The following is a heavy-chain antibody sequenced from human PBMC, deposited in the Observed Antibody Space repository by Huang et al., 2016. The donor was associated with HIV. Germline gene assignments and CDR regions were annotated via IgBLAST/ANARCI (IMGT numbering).Heavy chain of an antibody. CDR1: GFTFSTYA. D-gene: IGHD6-19*01. CDR3: AKLGVEVAVASTVGRGMDV. J-gene: IGHJ6*02. Sequence: EVQLLESGGGFVQPGGSLRLSCAASGFTFSTYAMSWVRQAPGKGLEWVSAISASGGSKYYADSVKVRFTINRDTSKTTLYLQMNSLRAEDTAVYYCAKLGVEVAVASTVGRGMDVWGQGTTVTVSS. CDR2: ISASGGSK. V-gene: IGHV3-23*01.